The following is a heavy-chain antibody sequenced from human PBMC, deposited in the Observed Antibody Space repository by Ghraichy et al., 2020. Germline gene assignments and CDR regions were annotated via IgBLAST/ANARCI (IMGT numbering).Heavy chain of an antibody. Sequence: SETLSLTCTVSGGSISSYSWSWIRQPPGKGLEWVGCIYYSGSTNYNPSLKSRVTISVDTSKNQFSLRLSSVTAADTAVYYCARAPSPNWFDPWGQGTLVTVSS. J-gene: IGHJ5*02. CDR3: ARAPSPNWFDP. V-gene: IGHV4-59*12. CDR2: IYYSGST. CDR1: GGSISSYS.